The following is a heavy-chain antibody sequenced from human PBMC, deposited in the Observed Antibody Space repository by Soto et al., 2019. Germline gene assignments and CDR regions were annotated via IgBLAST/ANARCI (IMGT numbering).Heavy chain of an antibody. J-gene: IGHJ6*02. V-gene: IGHV5-51*01. D-gene: IGHD2-2*02. CDR2: IYPGDSDT. Sequence: ESVTISGKGFGYSFTSYWIGWVGQIPGKGLDGMGIIYPGDSDTRYSPSFQGQVTISADKSISTAYLQWSSLKASDTAMYYCARQRAGRYCSSTSCYTRTDGYYYGMDVWGQGTTVTVSS. CDR3: ARQRAGRYCSSTSCYTRTDGYYYGMDV. CDR1: GYSFTSYW.